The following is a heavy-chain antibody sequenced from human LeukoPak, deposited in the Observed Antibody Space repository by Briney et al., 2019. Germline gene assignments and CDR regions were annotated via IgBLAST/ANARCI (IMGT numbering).Heavy chain of an antibody. Sequence: SQTLSLTCTVSGGSISSYYWSWIRQPPGKGLEWIGHIFYTGSTTYNPSLKSRVTISVDKSKNQFSLKLSSVTTADTAIYFCARAGAWQIDPWGQGTLVTVSS. J-gene: IGHJ5*02. CDR3: ARAGAWQIDP. CDR2: IFYTGST. V-gene: IGHV4-59*01. CDR1: GGSISSYY. D-gene: IGHD3-10*01.